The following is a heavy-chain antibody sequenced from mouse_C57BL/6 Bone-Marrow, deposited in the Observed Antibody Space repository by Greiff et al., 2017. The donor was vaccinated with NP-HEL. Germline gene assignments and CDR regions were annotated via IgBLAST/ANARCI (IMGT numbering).Heavy chain of an antibody. CDR2: IDPSDSYT. CDR1: GYTFTSYW. V-gene: IGHV1-69*01. J-gene: IGHJ4*01. Sequence: VQLQQPGAELVMPGASVKLSCKASGYTFTSYWMHWVKQRPGQGLEWIGEIDPSDSYTNYNQKFKGKSTLTVDKSSSTAYMQLSSLTSEDSAVYYCARTAQAPYAMDYWGQGTSVTVSS. D-gene: IGHD3-2*02. CDR3: ARTAQAPYAMDY.